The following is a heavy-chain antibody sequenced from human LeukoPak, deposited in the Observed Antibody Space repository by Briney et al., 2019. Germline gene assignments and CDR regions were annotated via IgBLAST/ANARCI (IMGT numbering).Heavy chain of an antibody. CDR1: GGSLSSGSYY. D-gene: IGHD1-26*01. J-gene: IGHJ6*03. CDR2: ISYSGTT. CDR3: ARISRPADRTVGPYYMNV. V-gene: IGHV4-39*01. Sequence: PSETLSLTCTVSGGSLSSGSYYWGWIRQPPGKGLEWIASISYSGTTYYNPSLKSRVTISVDTSKNQFSLKLTSVTAADTAVYYCARISRPADRTVGPYYMNVWGKGATVTVSS.